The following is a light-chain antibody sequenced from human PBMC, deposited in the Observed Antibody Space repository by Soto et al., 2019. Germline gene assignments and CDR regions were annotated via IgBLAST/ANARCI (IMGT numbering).Light chain of an antibody. V-gene: IGKV3-20*01. J-gene: IGKJ4*01. Sequence: EIVLTHSPCTLALSPWERATLSCRASQSVSSSYLAWYQQKPGQAPRLLIYGASSRATGIPDRFSGSGSGTEFTLTISRLEPEDFAVYYCQQYGSSPLTFGGGTKV. CDR2: GAS. CDR1: QSVSSSY. CDR3: QQYGSSPLT.